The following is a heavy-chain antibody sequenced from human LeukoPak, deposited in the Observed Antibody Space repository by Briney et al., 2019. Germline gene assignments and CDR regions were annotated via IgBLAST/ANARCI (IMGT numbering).Heavy chain of an antibody. J-gene: IGHJ6*02. Sequence: PGGSLRLSCEASGFTFSSYWMYWVRQVPGKGLVWVSRIDGDGSGSSYADSVKGRFTISRDNAKNTMYLQMNTLKVEDTAVYYCARGALSGYTYALDVWGRGTTATVTS. D-gene: IGHD5-24*01. CDR1: GFTFSSYW. V-gene: IGHV3-74*01. CDR2: IDGDGSGS. CDR3: ARGALSGYTYALDV.